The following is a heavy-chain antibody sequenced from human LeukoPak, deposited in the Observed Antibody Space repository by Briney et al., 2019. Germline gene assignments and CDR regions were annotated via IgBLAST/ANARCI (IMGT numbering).Heavy chain of an antibody. J-gene: IGHJ6*03. CDR1: GGSISSYY. CDR3: ARGKRTDYDSSGSFKNYYYYYYMDV. V-gene: IGHV4-59*08. Sequence: SETLSLTCTVSGGSISSYYWNWIRQPPGKGLEWIGYIYYSGSTNYNPSLKSRVTISVDTSKNQFSLKLSSVTAADTAVYYCARGKRTDYDSSGSFKNYYYYYYMDVWGKGTTVTISS. D-gene: IGHD3-22*01. CDR2: IYYSGST.